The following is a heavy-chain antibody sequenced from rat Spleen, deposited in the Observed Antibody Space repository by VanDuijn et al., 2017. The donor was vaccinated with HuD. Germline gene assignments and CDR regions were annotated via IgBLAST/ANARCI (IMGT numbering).Heavy chain of an antibody. D-gene: IGHD5-1*01. CDR2: ITNNGTST. J-gene: IGHJ2*01. V-gene: IGHV5-25*01. CDR1: GFTFSNYY. Sequence: EVQLVESGGGLVQPGRSMKLSCAASGFTFSNYYMAWVRQPPAKGLEWIATITNNGTSTYYPDSVKGRFTCSRDNAKSTLYLQMDSLRSEDTATYYCARQNWPYYFDYWGQGVMLTVSS. CDR3: ARQNWPYYFDY.